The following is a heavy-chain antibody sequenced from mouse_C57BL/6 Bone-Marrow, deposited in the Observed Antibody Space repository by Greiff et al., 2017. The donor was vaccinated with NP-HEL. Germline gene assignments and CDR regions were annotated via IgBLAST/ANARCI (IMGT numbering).Heavy chain of an antibody. CDR2: IRNKANGYTT. J-gene: IGHJ4*01. CDR3: ARYNPYAMDY. CDR1: GFTFTDYY. Sequence: EVKLMESGGGLVQPGGSLSLSCAASGFTFTDYYMSWVRQPPGKALEWLGFIRNKANGYTTEYSASVKGRFTISRDNSQSILYLQMNALRAEDSATYYCARYNPYAMDYWGQGTSVTVSS. V-gene: IGHV7-3*01.